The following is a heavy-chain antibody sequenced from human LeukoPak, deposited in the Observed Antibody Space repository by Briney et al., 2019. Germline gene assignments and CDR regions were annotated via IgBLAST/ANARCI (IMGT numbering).Heavy chain of an antibody. CDR2: IYYSGST. J-gene: IGHJ6*03. CDR3: ARGIYEPYYYYMDV. D-gene: IGHD3-16*01. Sequence: SETLSLTCTVSGGSISSYYWSWIRQPPGKGLEWIGYIYYSGSTNYNRPLKSRVTISVDTSKNQFSLKLSSVTAADTAVYYCARGIYEPYYYYMDVWGKGTTVTVSS. V-gene: IGHV4-59*01. CDR1: GGSISSYY.